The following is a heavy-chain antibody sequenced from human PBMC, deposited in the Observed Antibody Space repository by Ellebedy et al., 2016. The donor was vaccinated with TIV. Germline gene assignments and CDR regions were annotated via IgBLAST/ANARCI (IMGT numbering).Heavy chain of an antibody. V-gene: IGHV3-23*01. CDR3: ARDKGSGWNFFDY. D-gene: IGHD6-19*01. CDR2: IRVSGDST. Sequence: GGSLRLXXAASGFTFSTYAMSWVRQAPGKGLEWVSGIRVSGDSTYYADSVKGRFTFSRDNSKSTLYLQMNNLRAEDTAIYYCARDKGSGWNFFDYWGQGTLVTVSS. CDR1: GFTFSTYA. J-gene: IGHJ4*02.